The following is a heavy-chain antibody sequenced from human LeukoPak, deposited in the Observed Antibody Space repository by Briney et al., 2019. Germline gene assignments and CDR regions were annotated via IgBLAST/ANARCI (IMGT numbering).Heavy chain of an antibody. Sequence: ATVRVSCKASGGTFSSYAISWVRQAPGQGLEWMGGIIPIFGTANYAQKFQGRVTITADESTSTAYMELSSLRSEDTAVYYCARDRLSYDYVWGSYRYTVDYFDYWGQGTLVTVSS. CDR2: IIPIFGTA. V-gene: IGHV1-69*13. D-gene: IGHD3-16*02. CDR3: ARDRLSYDYVWGSYRYTVDYFDY. CDR1: GGTFSSYA. J-gene: IGHJ4*02.